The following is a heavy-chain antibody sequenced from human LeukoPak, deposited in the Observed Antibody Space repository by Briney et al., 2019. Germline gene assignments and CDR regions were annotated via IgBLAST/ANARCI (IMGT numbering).Heavy chain of an antibody. CDR1: GGSISSYY. J-gene: IGHJ4*02. CDR2: IYYSGST. V-gene: IGHV4-59*01. CDR3: ARLSRGTSAGFDY. D-gene: IGHD3-10*01. Sequence: SETLSLTCTVSGGSISSYYWNWIRQPPGKGLEWIAYIYYSGSTNYNPSPKSRVTISVDTSKNHFSLKLSSVTAADTAVYYCARLSRGTSAGFDYWGQGTLVTVSS.